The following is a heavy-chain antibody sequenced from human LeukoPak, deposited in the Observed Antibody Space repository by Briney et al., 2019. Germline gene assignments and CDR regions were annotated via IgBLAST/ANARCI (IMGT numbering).Heavy chain of an antibody. Sequence: GGSLRLSCAASGFSFSNYPMQWVRQAPGKGLEWVATISYDGSSRYSADSVEGRFTISRDNSKNTLSLQMNSLRAEDTAMYYCASPPGRPNGDWGQGTLVTVSS. CDR1: GFSFSNYP. V-gene: IGHV3-30*04. CDR2: ISYDGSSR. CDR3: ASPPGRPNGD. J-gene: IGHJ4*02. D-gene: IGHD7-27*01.